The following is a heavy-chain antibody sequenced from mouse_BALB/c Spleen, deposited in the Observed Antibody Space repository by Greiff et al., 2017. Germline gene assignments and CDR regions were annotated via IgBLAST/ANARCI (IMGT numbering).Heavy chain of an antibody. CDR2: ISPYNDGT. D-gene: IGHD2-1*01. V-gene: IGHV1-14*01. J-gene: IGHJ4*01. CDR3: ARRYGNRYYYAMDY. Sequence: VQLKESGPELVKPGASVKMSCTASGYTFTSYVMHWVKQKPGQGLEWIGYISPYNDGTKYNEKFKGKATLTSDNSSSTAYMELSSLTSEDSAVYYCARRYGNRYYYAMDYWGQGTSVTVSS. CDR1: GYTFTSYV.